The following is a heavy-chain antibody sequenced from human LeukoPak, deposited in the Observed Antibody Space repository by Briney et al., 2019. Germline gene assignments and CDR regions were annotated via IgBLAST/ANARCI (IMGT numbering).Heavy chain of an antibody. CDR2: IYPGDSDT. D-gene: IGHD3-16*01. J-gene: IGHJ4*02. CDR1: GYSFTSYW. Sequence: GESLKISCKGLGYSFTSYWIGWVRQMPGKGLEWMGIIYPGDSDTRYSPSFQGQVTISADKSISTAYLQRSSLKASDTAMYYCVRSANQGGVWVWGQGTLVTVSS. CDR3: VRSANQGGVWV. V-gene: IGHV5-51*01.